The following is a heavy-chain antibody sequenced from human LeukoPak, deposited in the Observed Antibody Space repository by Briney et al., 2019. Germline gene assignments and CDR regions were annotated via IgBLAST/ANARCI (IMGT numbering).Heavy chain of an antibody. CDR2: IYYSGST. CDR1: GGSISSGGYY. D-gene: IGHD4-17*01. Sequence: KASETLSLTCTVSGGSISSGGYYWSWIRQHPGKGLEWIGYIYYSGSTYYNPSLKSRVTISVDTSKNQFSLKLSSVTAADTAVYYCARGSLSGITVTNILIDYWGQGTLVTVSS. J-gene: IGHJ4*02. CDR3: ARGSLSGITVTNILIDY. V-gene: IGHV4-31*03.